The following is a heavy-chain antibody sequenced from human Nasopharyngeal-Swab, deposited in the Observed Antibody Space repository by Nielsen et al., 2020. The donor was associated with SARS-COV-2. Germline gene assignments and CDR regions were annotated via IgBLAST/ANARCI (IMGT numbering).Heavy chain of an antibody. Sequence: GESLKISCAASGFTFSSYAMSWVRQAPGKGLEWVSAISGSGGSTYYADSVKGRFTISRDNAKNSLYLQMNSLRAEDTAVYYCASLWGMDVWGQGTTVTVSS. J-gene: IGHJ6*02. CDR2: ISGSGGST. D-gene: IGHD2/OR15-2a*01. CDR1: GFTFSSYA. CDR3: ASLWGMDV. V-gene: IGHV3-23*01.